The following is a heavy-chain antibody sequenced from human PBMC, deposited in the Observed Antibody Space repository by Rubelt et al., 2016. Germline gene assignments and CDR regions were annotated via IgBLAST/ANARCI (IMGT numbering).Heavy chain of an antibody. D-gene: IGHD2-2*02. CDR2: ISSSSSYI. V-gene: IGHV3-21*04. CDR3: AKDRGVVVPAAIVY. J-gene: IGHJ4*02. Sequence: RKGLEWVSSISSSSSYIYYADSVKGRFTISRDNARNSLYLQMNSLRAEDTAVYYCAKDRGVVVPAAIVYWGQGTLVTVSS.